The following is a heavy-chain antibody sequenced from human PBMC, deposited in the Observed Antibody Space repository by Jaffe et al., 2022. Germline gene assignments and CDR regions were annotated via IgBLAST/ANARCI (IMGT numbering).Heavy chain of an antibody. J-gene: IGHJ5*02. D-gene: IGHD5-12*01. Sequence: QVQLVESGGGLVKPGGSLRLSCAASGFTFSDYYMSWIRQAPGKGLEWVSYISSSGSTIYYADSVKGRFTISRDNAKNSLYLQMNSLRAEDTAVYYCARDHRDIVATIRWEWFDPWGQGTLVTVSS. V-gene: IGHV3-11*01. CDR2: ISSSGSTI. CDR1: GFTFSDYY. CDR3: ARDHRDIVATIRWEWFDP.